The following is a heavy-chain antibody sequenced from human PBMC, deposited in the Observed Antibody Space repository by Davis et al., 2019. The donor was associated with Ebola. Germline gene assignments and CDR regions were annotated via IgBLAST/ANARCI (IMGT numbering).Heavy chain of an antibody. CDR3: ARESWSWSGSQRYYYGMDV. CDR1: GFTFSSYS. V-gene: IGHV3-21*01. CDR2: ISSSSSYI. D-gene: IGHD3-3*01. J-gene: IGHJ6*02. Sequence: GGSLRLSCAASGFTFSSYSMNWVRQAPGKGLEWVSSISSSSSYIYYADSVKGRFTISRDNAKNSLYLQMNSLRAEDTAVYYCARESWSWSGSQRYYYGMDVWGQGTTVTVSS.